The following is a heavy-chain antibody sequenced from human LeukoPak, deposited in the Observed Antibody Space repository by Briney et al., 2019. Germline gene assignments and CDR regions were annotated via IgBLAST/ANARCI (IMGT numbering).Heavy chain of an antibody. J-gene: IGHJ4*02. Sequence: PGGSLRLSCAASGFTFSSYAMSWVRQAPGKGLEWVSSISSSSSYIYYADSVKGRFTISRDNAKNSLYLQMNSLRAEDTAVYYCARDGDSGYDSGSLDYWGQGTLVTVSS. CDR1: GFTFSSYA. CDR2: ISSSSSYI. CDR3: ARDGDSGYDSGSLDY. V-gene: IGHV3-21*01. D-gene: IGHD5-12*01.